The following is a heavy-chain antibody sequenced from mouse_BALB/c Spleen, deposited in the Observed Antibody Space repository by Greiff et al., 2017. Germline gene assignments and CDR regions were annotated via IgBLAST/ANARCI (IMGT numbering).Heavy chain of an antibody. CDR1: GYTFTSYW. Sequence: VQLQQPGAELVKPGASVKLSCKASGYTFTSYWMHWVKQRPGQGLEWIGEIDPSDSYTNYNQKFKGKATLTVDKSSSTAYMQLSSLTSEDSAVYYCARLLRPPYYAMDYWGQGTSVTVSS. V-gene: IGHV1-69*02. D-gene: IGHD2-3*01. CDR2: IDPSDSYT. CDR3: ARLLRPPYYAMDY. J-gene: IGHJ4*01.